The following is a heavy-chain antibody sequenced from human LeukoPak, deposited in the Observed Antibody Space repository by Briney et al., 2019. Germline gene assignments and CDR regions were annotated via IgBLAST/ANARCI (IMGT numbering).Heavy chain of an antibody. J-gene: IGHJ3*02. Sequence: GGSLRLSCAASGFTFSSYGMHWVRQAPGKGLEWVAFIRYDGSNKYYADSVKGRFTISRDNSKNTLYLQMNSLRAEDTAVYYCAKEYDILTGYYAFDIWGQGTMVTVSS. CDR1: GFTFSSYG. D-gene: IGHD3-9*01. V-gene: IGHV3-30*02. CDR3: AKEYDILTGYYAFDI. CDR2: IRYDGSNK.